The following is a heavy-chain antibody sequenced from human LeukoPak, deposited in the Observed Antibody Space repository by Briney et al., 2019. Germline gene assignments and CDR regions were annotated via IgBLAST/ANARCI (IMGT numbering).Heavy chain of an antibody. CDR2: ISGSGGST. CDR1: GFTFSSYA. V-gene: IGHV3-23*01. D-gene: IGHD3-22*01. J-gene: IGHJ4*02. CDR3: AKDFYYYDSSGPIGGIDFDY. Sequence: GGSLRLSCAASGFTFSSYAMSWVRQAPGKGLEWVSAISGSGGSTYYADSVKGRFTISRDNSKNTLYLQMNSLRAEDTAVYYCAKDFYYYDSSGPIGGIDFDYWGQGTLVTVSS.